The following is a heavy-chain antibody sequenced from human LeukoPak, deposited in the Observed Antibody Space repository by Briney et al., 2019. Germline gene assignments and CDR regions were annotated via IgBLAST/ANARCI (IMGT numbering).Heavy chain of an antibody. J-gene: IGHJ4*02. CDR2: IYTSGDT. CDR3: ARVGSNYFDS. Sequence: SETLSLTCTVSDGSISSYYWSWIRQPAGKGLEWIGRIYTSGDTNYNPSLKSRVTMSIDMSKSQFSLKLTSVTAADTAVYYCARVGSNYFDSWGQGTLVTVSS. CDR1: DGSISSYY. V-gene: IGHV4-4*07. D-gene: IGHD1-26*01.